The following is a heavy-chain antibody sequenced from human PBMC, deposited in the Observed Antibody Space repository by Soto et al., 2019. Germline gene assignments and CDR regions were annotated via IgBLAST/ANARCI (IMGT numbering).Heavy chain of an antibody. Sequence: SETLSLTCSVSGGSISSKSYSWGWIRQPPGKGLEWIGTFYFSENTYYNPSLKSRVTISVDTSKNQFSLKLNSVTAADTAVYYCARQAYCGGDCYYYFDYWGQGTLVTVSS. CDR3: ARQAYCGGDCYYYFDY. J-gene: IGHJ4*02. V-gene: IGHV4-39*01. CDR2: FYFSENT. CDR1: GGSISSKSYS. D-gene: IGHD2-21*02.